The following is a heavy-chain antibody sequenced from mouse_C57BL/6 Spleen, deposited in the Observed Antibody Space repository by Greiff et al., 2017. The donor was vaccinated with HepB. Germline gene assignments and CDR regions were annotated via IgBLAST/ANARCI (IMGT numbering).Heavy chain of an antibody. CDR1: GYTFTSYW. J-gene: IGHJ2*01. CDR2: IHPSDSDT. CDR3: AIFYDRTYFDY. Sequence: QVQLQQPGAELVKPGASVKVSCKASGYTFTSYWMHWVKQRPGQGLEWIGRIHPSDSDTNYNQKFKGKATLTVDKSSSTAYMPLSSLTSEDSAVYYCAIFYDRTYFDYWGQGTTLTVSS. V-gene: IGHV1-74*01. D-gene: IGHD2-12*01.